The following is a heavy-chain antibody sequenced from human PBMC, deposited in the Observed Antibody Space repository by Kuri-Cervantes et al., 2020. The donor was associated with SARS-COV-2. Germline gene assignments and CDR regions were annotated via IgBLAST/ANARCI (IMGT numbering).Heavy chain of an antibody. Sequence: GSLRLSCTVAGGSISSSSYYWGWIRQPPGKELEWIGSIYYSGSTYYNPSLKSRVTISVDKSKNQFSLKLSSVTTADTAVYYCARGTNTAAAGTLDYWGQGTLVTVSS. CDR1: GGSISSSSYY. V-gene: IGHV4-39*07. CDR2: IYYSGST. D-gene: IGHD6-13*01. J-gene: IGHJ4*02. CDR3: ARGTNTAAAGTLDY.